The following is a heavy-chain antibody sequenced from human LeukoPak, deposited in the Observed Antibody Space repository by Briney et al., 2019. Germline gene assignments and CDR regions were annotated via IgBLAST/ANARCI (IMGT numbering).Heavy chain of an antibody. CDR2: ISGSGGRT. CDR3: TKGPYYYDSSGYSRRWFDP. CDR1: GFTFSSYA. J-gene: IGHJ5*02. D-gene: IGHD3-22*01. V-gene: IGHV3-23*01. Sequence: PGGSLRLSCAASGFTFSSYAMSWVRQDPGKGLEWVSSISGSGGRTYYADSVKGRFTISRDNSKNTLYLQMNSLRAEDTAVYYCTKGPYYYDSSGYSRRWFDPWGQGTLVTVSS.